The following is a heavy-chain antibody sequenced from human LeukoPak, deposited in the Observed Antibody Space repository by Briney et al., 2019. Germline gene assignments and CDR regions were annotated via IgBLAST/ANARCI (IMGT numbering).Heavy chain of an antibody. CDR1: GFTFSSYW. V-gene: IGHV3-7*01. CDR3: ARDLIIWGASLLGAFDI. CDR2: IKKDGSEK. D-gene: IGHD3-16*01. J-gene: IGHJ3*02. Sequence: PGGSLRLSCAASGFTFSSYWMSWVRQAPGKGLEWVANIKKDGSEKYYVDSVKGRFTISRDNAKTSLYLQMNSLRAEDTAVYYCARDLIIWGASLLGAFDIWGQGTMVTVSS.